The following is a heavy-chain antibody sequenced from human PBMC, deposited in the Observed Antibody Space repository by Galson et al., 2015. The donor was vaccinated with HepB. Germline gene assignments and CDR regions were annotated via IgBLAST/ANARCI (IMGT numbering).Heavy chain of an antibody. V-gene: IGHV6-1*01. J-gene: IGHJ4*02. D-gene: IGHD3-3*01. CDR2: TYYRSKWYN. Sequence: CAISGDSVSSNSAAWNWIRQSPSRGLEWLGRTYYRSKWYNDYAVSVKSRITINPDTSKNQFSLQLNSVTPEDTAVYYCARAIRFLEWLPRGLFDYWGQGTLVTVSS. CDR1: GDSVSSNSAA. CDR3: ARAIRFLEWLPRGLFDY.